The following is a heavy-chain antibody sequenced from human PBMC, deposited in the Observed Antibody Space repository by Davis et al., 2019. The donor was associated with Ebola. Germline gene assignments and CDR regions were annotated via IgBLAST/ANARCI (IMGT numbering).Heavy chain of an antibody. V-gene: IGHV3-30*02. J-gene: IGHJ4*02. CDR2: IRYDGSNK. Sequence: GESLKISCAASGFTFSSYGMHWVRQAPGKGLEWVAFIRYDGSNKYYADSVKGRFTISRDNSKNTLYLQMNSLYYCAREALKGYSYGYAAYWGQGTLVTVSS. D-gene: IGHD5-18*01. CDR3: YSYGYAAY. CDR1: GFTFSSYG.